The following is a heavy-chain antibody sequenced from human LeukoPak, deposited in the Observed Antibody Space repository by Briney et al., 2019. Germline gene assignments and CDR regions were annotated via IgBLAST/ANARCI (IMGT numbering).Heavy chain of an antibody. Sequence: GGSLRLSCAASGFTVSSNYMSWVRQAPGKGPEWVSVIYSSGSTYYADSVMGRFTISRDSSKNTLYLQMNSLRTEDTAVYYCARTIEGSDYDAFDIWGQGTMVTVSS. CDR2: IYSSGST. CDR3: ARTIEGSDYDAFDI. CDR1: GFTVSSNY. D-gene: IGHD4-17*01. J-gene: IGHJ3*02. V-gene: IGHV3-53*01.